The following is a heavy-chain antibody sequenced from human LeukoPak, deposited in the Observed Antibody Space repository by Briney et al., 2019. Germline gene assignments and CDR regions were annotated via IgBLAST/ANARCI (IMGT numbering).Heavy chain of an antibody. J-gene: IGHJ5*02. CDR3: ARHEAWFDP. V-gene: IGHV4-59*08. CDR1: GPSITSYH. Sequence: ASETLSLTCTVSGPSITSYHWSWIRQPPAKGLEWIGSYSGSTNYNPSLKSRVTISVDTSKNQFSLELSSVTAADTAVYYCARHEAWFDPWGQGTLVTVSS. CDR2: YSGST.